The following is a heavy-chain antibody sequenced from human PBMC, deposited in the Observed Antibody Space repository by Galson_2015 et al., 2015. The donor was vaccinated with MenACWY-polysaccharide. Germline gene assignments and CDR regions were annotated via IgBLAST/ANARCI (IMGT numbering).Heavy chain of an antibody. J-gene: IGHJ4*02. V-gene: IGHV1-69*02. CDR2: IIPILGIA. CDR1: GGTFSSYT. CDR3: ARGSRSLGGSHLKSAKNFDY. Sequence: VKVSCKASGGTFSSYTISWVRQAPGQGLEWMGRIIPILGIANYAQKFQGRVTITADKSTSTAYMELSSLRSEDTAVYYCARGSRSLGGSHLKSAKNFDYWGQGTLVTVSS. D-gene: IGHD1-26*01.